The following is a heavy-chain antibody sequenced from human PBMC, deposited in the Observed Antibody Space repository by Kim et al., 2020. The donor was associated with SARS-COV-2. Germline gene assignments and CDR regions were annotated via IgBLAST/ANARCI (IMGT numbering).Heavy chain of an antibody. D-gene: IGHD5-18*01. CDR2: ISSSSSTI. J-gene: IGHJ5*01. CDR1: GFTFSSYS. Sequence: GGSLRLSCAASGFTFSSYSMNWVRQVPGKGLEGVSYISSSSSTIYYADSVKGRFTISRDNAKNSLFLEMHSLRVGDTAVYYCTRILRGYTYCPGDSWG. CDR3: TRILRGYTYCPGDS. V-gene: IGHV3-48*04.